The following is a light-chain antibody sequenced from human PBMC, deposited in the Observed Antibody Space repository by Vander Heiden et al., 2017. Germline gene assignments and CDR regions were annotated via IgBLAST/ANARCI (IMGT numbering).Light chain of an antibody. CDR3: ATWDGSLNAVV. V-gene: IGLV1-44*01. J-gene: IGLJ2*01. CDR1: NPNIGSNT. CDR2: SIN. Sequence: QSVLTPPPSASGTPGQRVTISCSGSNPNIGSNTVNRYQHLPGRAPKLLIYSINRRPSGVPDRFSGSRSGTSASLVISGLQSEDEADYYCATWDGSLNAVVFGGGTKVTVL.